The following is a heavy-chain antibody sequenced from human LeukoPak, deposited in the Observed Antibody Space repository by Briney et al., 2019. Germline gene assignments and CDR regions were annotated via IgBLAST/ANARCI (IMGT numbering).Heavy chain of an antibody. J-gene: IGHJ3*02. CDR2: TYYRSKWYN. D-gene: IGHD6-19*01. V-gene: IGHV6-1*01. CDR3: ARGFLSSGWYPYAFDI. CDR1: GDSVSSNSAA. Sequence: SQTLSLTCAISGDSVSSNSAAWNWIRQSPSRGLEWLGRTYYRSKWYNDYAVSVKSRITINPDTSKNQFSLQLNSVTPEDTAVYYCARGFLSSGWYPYAFDIWGQGTMVTVSS.